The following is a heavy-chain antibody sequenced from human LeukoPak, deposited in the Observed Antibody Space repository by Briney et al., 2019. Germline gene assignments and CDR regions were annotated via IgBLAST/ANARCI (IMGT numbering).Heavy chain of an antibody. J-gene: IGHJ2*01. Sequence: SETLSLTCAVYVGSFSGYYWTWVRQPPGKGLEWVGEINHSGSTNYNPSLKSRVTISVDTSKNQFSLKLSAVTAADTAVYYCVREREGYFALWGRGTLVTVSS. V-gene: IGHV4-34*01. CDR1: VGSFSGYY. CDR3: VREREGYFAL. CDR2: INHSGST.